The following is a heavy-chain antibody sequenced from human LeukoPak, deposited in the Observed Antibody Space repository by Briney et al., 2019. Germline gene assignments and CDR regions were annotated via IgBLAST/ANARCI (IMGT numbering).Heavy chain of an antibody. Sequence: LSLTCTVSGYSISSGYYWGWIRQPPGKGLEWVSYISSSSSTIYYADSVKGRFTISRDNAKNSLYLQMNSLRAEDTAVYYCARANGGYYDSSGYYSFDAFDIWGQGTMVTVSS. D-gene: IGHD3-22*01. CDR1: GYSISSGYY. CDR3: ARANGGYYDSSGYYSFDAFDI. J-gene: IGHJ3*02. V-gene: IGHV3-11*04. CDR2: ISSSSSTI.